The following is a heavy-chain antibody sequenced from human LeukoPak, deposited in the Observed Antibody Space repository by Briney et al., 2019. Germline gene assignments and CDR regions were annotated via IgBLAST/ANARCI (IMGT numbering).Heavy chain of an antibody. V-gene: IGHV4-4*07. CDR2: IYTSGST. Sequence: SETLSLTCTVSGVSISSYYWSWIRQPAGKGLEWIGRIYTSGSTNYNPSLKSRVTISVDTSKNQFSLKLSSVTAADTAVYYCARDVAAAGTGIDYWGQGTLVTVSS. J-gene: IGHJ4*02. CDR3: ARDVAAAGTGIDY. D-gene: IGHD6-13*01. CDR1: GVSISSYY.